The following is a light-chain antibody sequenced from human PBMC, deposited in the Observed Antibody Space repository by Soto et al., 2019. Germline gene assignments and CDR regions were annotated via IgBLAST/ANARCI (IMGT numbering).Light chain of an antibody. J-gene: IGKJ5*01. CDR1: QSVGSY. CDR2: DAS. Sequence: EIVLIQSPATLSLSPGERATLSCRASQSVGSYLAWYQHKPGQAPRLLISDASNRATGIPARFSGSGSETDFTLTISSLEPEDFAVYYCHHRGNGITFGQGTRLEIK. V-gene: IGKV3-11*01. CDR3: HHRGNGIT.